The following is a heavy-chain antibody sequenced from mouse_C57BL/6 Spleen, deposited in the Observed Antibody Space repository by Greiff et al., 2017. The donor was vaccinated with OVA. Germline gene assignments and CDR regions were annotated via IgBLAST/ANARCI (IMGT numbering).Heavy chain of an antibody. D-gene: IGHD2-3*01. CDR3: TRRRLLPYYYAMDY. CDR2: IRNKANNHAT. CDR1: GFTFSDAW. J-gene: IGHJ4*01. V-gene: IGHV6-6*01. Sequence: EVQGVESGGGLVQPGGSMKLSCAASGFTFSDAWMDWVRQSPEKGLEWVAEIRNKANNHATYYAESVKGRFTISRDDSKSSVYLQMNSLRAEDTGIYYCTRRRLLPYYYAMDYWGQGTSVTVSS.